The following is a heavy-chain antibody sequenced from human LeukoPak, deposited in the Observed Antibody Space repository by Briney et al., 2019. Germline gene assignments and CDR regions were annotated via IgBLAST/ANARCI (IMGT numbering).Heavy chain of an antibody. D-gene: IGHD2-2*01. CDR2: ISYDGSNK. V-gene: IGHV3-30*04. Sequence: PGGSLRLSCAASGFTFSSYAMHWVRQAPGKGLEWVAVISYDGSNKYYADSVKGRFTISRDNAKNSLYLQMNSLRAEDTAVYYCARDDGCSSTSCYGDSYGMDVWGQGTTVTVSS. CDR3: ARDDGCSSTSCYGDSYGMDV. CDR1: GFTFSSYA. J-gene: IGHJ6*02.